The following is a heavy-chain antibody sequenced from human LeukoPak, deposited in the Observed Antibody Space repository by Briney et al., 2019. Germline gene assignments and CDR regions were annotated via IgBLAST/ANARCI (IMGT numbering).Heavy chain of an antibody. D-gene: IGHD5-24*01. CDR2: ISTSSGYT. Sequence: PGGSLRLSCAASGFTFSNYYMSWVRQAPGKGLEWVSYISTSSGYTNYADSVKGRFTISRDNAKNSLYLQMNSLRAEDTAVYYCARERRDGYNLAFDIWGQGTMVTVSS. CDR1: GFTFSNYY. V-gene: IGHV3-11*05. CDR3: ARERRDGYNLAFDI. J-gene: IGHJ3*02.